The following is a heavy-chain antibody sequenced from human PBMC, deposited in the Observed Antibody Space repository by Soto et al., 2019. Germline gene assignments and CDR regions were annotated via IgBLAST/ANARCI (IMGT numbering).Heavy chain of an antibody. CDR3: ARISARRNDFDV. CDR1: NYLFGAFG. Sequence: QVQLVQSGAEVKNPGASVKVSCQASNYLFGAFGISWVRQAPGQGLEWMGWITPYNGNTHYAEKFQDRVTMTADKSTATAYMEVRRLKSGDTAVYFCARISARRNDFDVWGQGTVVTVSS. CDR2: ITPYNGNT. V-gene: IGHV1-18*01. J-gene: IGHJ3*01.